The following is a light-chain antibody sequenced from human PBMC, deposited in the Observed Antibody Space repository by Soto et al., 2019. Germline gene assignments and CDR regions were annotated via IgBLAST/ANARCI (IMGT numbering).Light chain of an antibody. V-gene: IGKV1-5*03. Sequence: DIQMTQSPSTLSASVGDRVTITCRASQSIGSWLAWYQQKPGKAPNLLIYKASSLESGVPSRFSGSGSGTEFTLTISSLQPDDSATYYCQQYDSNWTFGQGTKVEIK. CDR3: QQYDSNWT. CDR2: KAS. CDR1: QSIGSW. J-gene: IGKJ1*01.